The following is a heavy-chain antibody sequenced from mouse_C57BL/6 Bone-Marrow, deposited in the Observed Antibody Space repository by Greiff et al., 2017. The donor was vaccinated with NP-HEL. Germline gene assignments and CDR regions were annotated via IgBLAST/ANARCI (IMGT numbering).Heavy chain of an antibody. CDR3: ARHWYFDY. D-gene: IGHD4-1*01. J-gene: IGHJ2*01. Sequence: VQLQQPGAELVMPGALVKLSCKASGYTFTSYWMHWVKQRPGQGLEWIGEIDPSDSYTNYNQKFKGKSTLTVDKSSSTAYMQLSSLTSEDSAVYYCARHWYFDYWGQGTTLTVSS. CDR2: IDPSDSYT. V-gene: IGHV1-69*01. CDR1: GYTFTSYW.